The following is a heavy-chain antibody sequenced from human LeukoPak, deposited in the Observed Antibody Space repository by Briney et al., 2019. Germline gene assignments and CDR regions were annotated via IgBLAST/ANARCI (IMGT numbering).Heavy chain of an antibody. CDR2: IYYSGST. J-gene: IGHJ6*02. CDR1: GGSISSYY. CDR3: ARGPPRSGMDV. V-gene: IGHV4-59*01. Sequence: SETLSLTCTVSGGSISSYYWSWIRQPPGKGLEWIGYIYYSGSTNYNPSLKSRVTISVDTSKNKFSLKLSSVTAADTAVYYCARGPPRSGMDVWGQGTTVTVSS.